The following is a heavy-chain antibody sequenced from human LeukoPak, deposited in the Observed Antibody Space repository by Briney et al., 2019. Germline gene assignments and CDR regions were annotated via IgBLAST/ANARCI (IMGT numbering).Heavy chain of an antibody. CDR1: GYTFTSYG. CDR2: ISAYNGNT. D-gene: IGHD3-9*01. Sequence: ASVKVSCKASGYTFTSYGISWVRQAPGQGLEWMGWISAYNGNTNYAQKLQGRVTMTTDTSTSTAYMELRSLRSDDTAVYYCARERTPVLRYFDWLFLDAFDIWGQGTMVTVSS. J-gene: IGHJ3*02. V-gene: IGHV1-18*01. CDR3: ARERTPVLRYFDWLFLDAFDI.